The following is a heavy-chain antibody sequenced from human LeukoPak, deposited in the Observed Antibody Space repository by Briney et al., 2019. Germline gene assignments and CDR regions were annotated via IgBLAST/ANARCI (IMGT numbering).Heavy chain of an antibody. Sequence: ASVKVSCKASGYTFTSYGISWVRQAPGQGLEWMGWISAYNGNTNYAQKLQGRATMTTDTSTSTAYMELRSLRSDDTAVYYCARVGITMVRGVIPADYWGQGTLVTVSS. V-gene: IGHV1-18*01. CDR2: ISAYNGNT. J-gene: IGHJ4*02. D-gene: IGHD3-10*01. CDR1: GYTFTSYG. CDR3: ARVGITMVRGVIPADY.